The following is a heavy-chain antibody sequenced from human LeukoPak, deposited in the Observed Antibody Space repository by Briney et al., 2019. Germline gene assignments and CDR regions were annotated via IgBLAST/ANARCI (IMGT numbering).Heavy chain of an antibody. D-gene: IGHD6-19*01. CDR3: ARGLEIAVDVY. CDR2: INSDGSST. CDR1: GFTFSSYW. Sequence: GGSLRLSCAASGFTFSSYWMHWVRQAPGKGLVWVSRINSDGSSTSYADSVKGRFTISRDNAKNTLYLQMNSLRAEDTAVYYSARGLEIAVDVYWGQGTLVTVSS. V-gene: IGHV3-74*01. J-gene: IGHJ4*02.